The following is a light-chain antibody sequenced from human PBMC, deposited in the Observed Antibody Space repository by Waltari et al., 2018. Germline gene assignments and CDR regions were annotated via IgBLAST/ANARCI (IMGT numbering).Light chain of an antibody. CDR3: CSYVTSRTFV. J-gene: IGLJ2*01. CDR1: SSDVESYNL. CDR2: EGN. V-gene: IGLV2-23*03. Sequence: HSALTQAASVSGSPGQSITIPCTGFSSDVESYNLVSWYQQHPGKVPKLLLYEGNKRPSGVSNRFSGSKSGDTASLTISCLQAEDEADYYCCSYVTSRTFVFGGGTKLTVL.